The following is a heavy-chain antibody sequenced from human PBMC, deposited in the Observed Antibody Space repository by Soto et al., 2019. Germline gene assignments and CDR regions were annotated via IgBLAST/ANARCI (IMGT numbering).Heavy chain of an antibody. J-gene: IGHJ4*01. D-gene: IGHD2-2*01. CDR2: IIPILGIA. CDR3: AIAVDCSSTSCYAGHY. Sequence: LVKVSCKTSGGTFSSYTISWVRQAPGQGLEWMGRIIPILGIANYAQKFQGRVTITADKSTSTAYMELSSLRSEDTAVYYCAIAVDCSSTSCYAGHYWGQ. V-gene: IGHV1-69*02. CDR1: GGTFSSYT.